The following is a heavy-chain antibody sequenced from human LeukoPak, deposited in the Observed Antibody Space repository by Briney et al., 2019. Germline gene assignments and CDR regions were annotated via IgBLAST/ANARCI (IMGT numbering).Heavy chain of an antibody. CDR2: IYYSGST. J-gene: IGHJ6*03. Sequence: PSQTLSLTCTVSGGSISSGGYYWSWIRQHPGKGLEWIGYIYYSGSTYYNPSLKSRVTISVDTSKNQFSLKLSSVTAADTAVYYCARGVGIYYYYYYYMDVWGKGTTVTVSS. CDR3: ARGVGIYYYYYYYMDV. V-gene: IGHV4-31*03. D-gene: IGHD2-15*01. CDR1: GGSISSGGYY.